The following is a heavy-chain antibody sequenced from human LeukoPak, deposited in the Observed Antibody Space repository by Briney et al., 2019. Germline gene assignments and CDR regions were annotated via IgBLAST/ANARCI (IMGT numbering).Heavy chain of an antibody. D-gene: IGHD2-2*01. CDR1: GSSISSSSYY. Sequence: SETLSLTCTVSGSSISSSSYYWGWIRQPPGKGLEWIGEINHSGSTNYSPSLESRVTISVDTSKNQFSLKLSSVTAADTAVYYCARGGYCSSTSCYAGRFDYWGQGTLVTVSS. J-gene: IGHJ4*02. V-gene: IGHV4-39*07. CDR3: ARGGYCSSTSCYAGRFDY. CDR2: INHSGST.